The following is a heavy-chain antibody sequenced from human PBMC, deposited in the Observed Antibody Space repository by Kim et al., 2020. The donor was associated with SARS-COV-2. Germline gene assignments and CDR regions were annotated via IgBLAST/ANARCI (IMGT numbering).Heavy chain of an antibody. V-gene: IGHV3-33*01. Sequence: YYADSVKGRFTTTRENSKNPLYLQMTSLRAEDTAVYYCARGVIITFSLDYWGQGTLVTVSS. J-gene: IGHJ4*02. CDR3: ARGVIITFSLDY. D-gene: IGHD3-10*01.